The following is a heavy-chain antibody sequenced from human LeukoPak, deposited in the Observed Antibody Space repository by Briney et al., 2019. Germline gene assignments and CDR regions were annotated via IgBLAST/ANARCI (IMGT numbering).Heavy chain of an antibody. CDR2: ISGSGGSS. Sequence: GGSLRLSCAASGFIYSNFAMNWVRQAPGKGLEWVSVISGSGGSSFYADSVKGRFIISRDNSKNTLYLQMNSLRVEDAAQYYCAKDLSYGDTTYFYYYMDVWGKGTTVTVSS. D-gene: IGHD4-17*01. V-gene: IGHV3-23*01. CDR1: GFIYSNFA. J-gene: IGHJ6*03. CDR3: AKDLSYGDTTYFYYYMDV.